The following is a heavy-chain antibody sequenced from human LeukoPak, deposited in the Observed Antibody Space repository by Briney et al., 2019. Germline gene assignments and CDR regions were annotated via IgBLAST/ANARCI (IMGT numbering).Heavy chain of an antibody. CDR2: ISSGSSTI. CDR1: GFTFSSYS. Sequence: GGSLRLSCAASGFTFSSYSMNWVRQAPGKGLEWVSYISSGSSTIYYADSVKGRFTISGDNAKNSLFLQMNSLRDEDTAVYYCARGLSTGWYYGYWGQGTLVTVSS. CDR3: ARGLSTGWYYGY. V-gene: IGHV3-48*02. J-gene: IGHJ4*02. D-gene: IGHD6-19*01.